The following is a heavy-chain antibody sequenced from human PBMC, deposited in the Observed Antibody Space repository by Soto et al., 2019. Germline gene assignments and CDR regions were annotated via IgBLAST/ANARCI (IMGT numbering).Heavy chain of an antibody. Sequence: EVQLLEPGGGLVQPGGSLRLSCAASGFTFSSFFMSWVRQAPGKALDWVSGIGANGGGTYYADSVKGRFIISRDNSKSTLYLQMNSLRADDTAVYYCARDPNGDYLGAFDFWGQKTMVTVSS. CDR1: GFTFSSFF. CDR3: ARDPNGDYLGAFDF. J-gene: IGHJ3*01. CDR2: IGANGGGT. D-gene: IGHD4-17*01. V-gene: IGHV3-23*01.